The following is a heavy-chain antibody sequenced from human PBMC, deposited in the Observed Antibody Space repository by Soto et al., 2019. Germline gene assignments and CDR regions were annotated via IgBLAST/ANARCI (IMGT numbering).Heavy chain of an antibody. Sequence: QVQLVESGGGVVQPGRSLRLSCAASGFTFSSYAMHWVRQAPGKGLEWVAIISYDGSNKYYADSVKGRFTISRDNSKNTLYLQMNSLRAEDTAVYYCAREWGYYGDSYWGQGTLVTVSS. CDR1: GFTFSSYA. V-gene: IGHV3-30-3*01. CDR2: ISYDGSNK. D-gene: IGHD4-17*01. J-gene: IGHJ4*02. CDR3: AREWGYYGDSY.